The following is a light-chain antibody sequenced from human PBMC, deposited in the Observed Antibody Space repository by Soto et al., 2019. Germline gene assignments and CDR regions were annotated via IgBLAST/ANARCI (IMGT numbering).Light chain of an antibody. CDR2: GAS. CDR1: QSVTSN. V-gene: IGKV3-15*01. CDR3: QQYRSWPRT. J-gene: IGKJ1*01. Sequence: EIVLTQSPATLSLSPGERATLSCRASQSVTSNYLAWYQQKPGQAPRLLIFGASTRATDMPGTFSGRGSGTEFTLTISSLRPEDFAVYYCQQYRSWPRTFGQGTKVDIK.